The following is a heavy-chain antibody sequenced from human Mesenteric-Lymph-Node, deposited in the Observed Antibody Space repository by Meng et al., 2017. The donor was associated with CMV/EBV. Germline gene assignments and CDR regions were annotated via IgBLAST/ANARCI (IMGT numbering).Heavy chain of an antibody. CDR3: ARDRGPVEAVGTVPYGMDV. D-gene: IGHD6-13*01. J-gene: IGHJ6*02. V-gene: IGHV1-24*01. CDR1: GYTLTDLF. CDR2: FDPEDSET. Sequence: ASVKVSCKVSGYTLTDLFMHWVRQAPGKGLEWMGVFDPEDSETIYAQKFQGRVTITTDESMRTAYMELSSLRSEDTAVYYCARDRGPVEAVGTVPYGMDVWGQGTTVTVSS.